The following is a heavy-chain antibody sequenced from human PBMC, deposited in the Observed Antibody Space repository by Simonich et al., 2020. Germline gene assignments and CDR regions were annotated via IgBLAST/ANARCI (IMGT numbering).Heavy chain of an antibody. CDR1: RYTFTGYY. J-gene: IGHJ3*02. Sequence: QVQLVQSGAEVKKPGASVKVSCKATRYTFTGYYRHWVRQAPGQGLEWKEWINPNRGGTNYAKKFQGWVTMTRDTSISTAYMELSRLRSDDTAVYYCARELMNAFDIWGQGTMVTVSS. V-gene: IGHV1-2*04. D-gene: IGHD2-8*01. CDR2: INPNRGGT. CDR3: ARELMNAFDI.